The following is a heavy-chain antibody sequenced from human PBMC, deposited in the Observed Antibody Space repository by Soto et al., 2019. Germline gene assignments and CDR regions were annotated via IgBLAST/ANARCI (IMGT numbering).Heavy chain of an antibody. Sequence: EVQLVESGGGLVQPGGSLRLSCAASGFTFSRYAMHWVRQAPGKGLEYVSTISINGGSTYYANSVKGRFTISRDNSKNTLYLQMGSLRAEDMAVYYCARDGGGYYLDYWGQGTLVTVSS. CDR2: ISINGGST. J-gene: IGHJ4*02. D-gene: IGHD2-15*01. V-gene: IGHV3-64*01. CDR3: ARDGGGYYLDY. CDR1: GFTFSRYA.